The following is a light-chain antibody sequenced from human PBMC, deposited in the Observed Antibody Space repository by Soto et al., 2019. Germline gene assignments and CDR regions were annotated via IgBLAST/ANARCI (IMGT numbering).Light chain of an antibody. V-gene: IGKV3-20*01. CDR3: QQYGSSGT. Sequence: TVLTQATCSLSLSPGERATLSCRTRSVVSNNYLAWYQQKPGQAPRLLIYGASNRATGIPDRFSGSGSGTDFTLTISRLEPEDFEVYYCQQYGSSGTFGQGTKVDIK. CDR1: SVVSNNY. CDR2: GAS. J-gene: IGKJ1*01.